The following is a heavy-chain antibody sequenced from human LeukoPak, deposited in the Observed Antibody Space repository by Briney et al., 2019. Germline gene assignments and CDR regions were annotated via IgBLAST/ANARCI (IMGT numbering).Heavy chain of an antibody. V-gene: IGHV3-7*01. CDR3: AGSYCSGGSCYPYYYYYGLDV. CDR2: IKQDGSEK. D-gene: IGHD2-15*01. Sequence: GGSLRLSCAASGFTFSNYWMSWVRQAPGKGLEWVANIKQDGSEKYYVDSVKGRFTISRDNAKNSLYLQMNSLRAEYTAVYYCAGSYCSGGSCYPYYYYYGLDVWGQGTTVTVSS. CDR1: GFTFSNYW. J-gene: IGHJ6*02.